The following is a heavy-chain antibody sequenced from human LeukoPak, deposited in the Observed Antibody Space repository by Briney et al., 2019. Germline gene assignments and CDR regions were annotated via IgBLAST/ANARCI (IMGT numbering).Heavy chain of an antibody. CDR1: GITFSSYW. Sequence: PGRSLRLSCAASGITFSSYWMHWVRQAPGKGLVWVSRINSDGSSTSYADSVKGRFTISRDNAKNTLYLQMNSLRAEDTAVYYCAREGSTGRYWPHDFWGQGTLVTVSS. J-gene: IGHJ4*02. V-gene: IGHV3-74*01. CDR3: AREGSTGRYWPHDF. D-gene: IGHD6-13*01. CDR2: INSDGSST.